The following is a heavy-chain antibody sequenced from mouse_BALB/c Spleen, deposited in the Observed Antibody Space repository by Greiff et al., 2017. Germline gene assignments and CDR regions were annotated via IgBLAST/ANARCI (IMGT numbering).Heavy chain of an antibody. J-gene: IGHJ3*01. CDR2: ISSGGSYT. Sequence: EVKLVESGGGLVKPGGSLKLSCAASGFTFSSYAMSWVRQSPEKRLEWVAEISSGGSYTYYPDTVTGRSTISRDNAKNTLYLEMSSLRSEDTAMYYGARVYSYDRCDAWFAYWGQGTLVTVSA. D-gene: IGHD2-14*01. V-gene: IGHV5-9-4*01. CDR3: ARVYSYDRCDAWFAY. CDR1: GFTFSSYA.